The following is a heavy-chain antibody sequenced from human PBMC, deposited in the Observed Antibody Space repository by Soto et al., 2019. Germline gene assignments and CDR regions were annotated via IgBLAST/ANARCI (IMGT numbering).Heavy chain of an antibody. J-gene: IGHJ6*02. V-gene: IGHV4-39*01. CDR1: GGSISSSSYY. D-gene: IGHD6-13*01. CDR3: ARQGIAAAGTIGMDV. Sequence: SETLSLTCTVSGGSISSSSYYWGWIRQPPGKGLEWIGSIYYSGSTYYNPSLKSRVTISVDTSKNQFSLKLSSVTAADTAVYYCARQGIAAAGTIGMDVWGQGTTVNVS. CDR2: IYYSGST.